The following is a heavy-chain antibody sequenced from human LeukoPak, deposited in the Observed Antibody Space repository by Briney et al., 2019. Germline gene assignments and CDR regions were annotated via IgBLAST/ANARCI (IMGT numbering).Heavy chain of an antibody. CDR1: RFTSSTYA. CDR3: ASFSVGSYGFDY. V-gene: IGHV3-23*01. D-gene: IGHD3-10*01. J-gene: IGHJ4*02. Sequence: GGSLRLSCAPSRFTSSTYAMSSVPQAPGNGLEWVSAISGSGGSTYYADSVKGRFTISRDNSKNTLYLQMNSLRAEDTAVYYCASFSVGSYGFDYWGQGTLVSVSS. CDR2: ISGSGGST.